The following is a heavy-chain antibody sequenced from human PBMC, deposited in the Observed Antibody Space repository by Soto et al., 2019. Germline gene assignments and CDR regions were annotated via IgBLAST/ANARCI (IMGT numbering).Heavy chain of an antibody. D-gene: IGHD2-15*01. CDR3: ARDGPNCSGGSCYSDDAFDI. J-gene: IGHJ3*02. CDR1: GYTFTSYG. Sequence: ASVKVSCKASGYTFTSYGISWVRQAPGQGLEWMGWISAYNGNTNYAQKLQGRVTMTTDTSTSTAYMELRSLRSDDTAVYYCARDGPNCSGGSCYSDDAFDIWGQGTMVT. CDR2: ISAYNGNT. V-gene: IGHV1-18*04.